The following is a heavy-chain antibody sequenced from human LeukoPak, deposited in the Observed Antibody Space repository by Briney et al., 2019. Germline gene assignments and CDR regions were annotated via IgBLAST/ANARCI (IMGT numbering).Heavy chain of an antibody. V-gene: IGHV3-53*01. Sequence: GGSLRLSCAASGFTVSSNYMSWVRQAPGMGLEWVSVIYSGGSTYYADSVKGRFTISRDNSKNTLYLQMNSLRAEDTAVYYCARAYGGNDNWFDPWGQGTLVTVSS. CDR3: ARAYGGNDNWFDP. J-gene: IGHJ5*02. CDR2: IYSGGST. CDR1: GFTVSSNY. D-gene: IGHD4-23*01.